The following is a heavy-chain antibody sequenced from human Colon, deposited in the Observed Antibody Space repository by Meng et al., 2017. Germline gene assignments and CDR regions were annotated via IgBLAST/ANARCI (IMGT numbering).Heavy chain of an antibody. CDR2: IYHSGST. V-gene: IGHV4-38-2*01. CDR3: ARAFLNDFSDYGY. CDR1: GYSISSGYY. D-gene: IGHD4-11*01. Sequence: SETLSLTCAVSGYSISSGYYWGWIRQPPGMGLEWIGSIYHSGSTYYSPSLKSRVTISVDTSKNHFSLKLSSVTAADTAVYYCARAFLNDFSDYGYWGQGTLVTVSS. J-gene: IGHJ4*02.